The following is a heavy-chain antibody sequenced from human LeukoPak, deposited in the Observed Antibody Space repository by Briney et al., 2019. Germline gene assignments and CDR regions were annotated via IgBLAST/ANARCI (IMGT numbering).Heavy chain of an antibody. V-gene: IGHV3-23*01. J-gene: IGHJ1*01. CDR1: GFTFSSYA. Sequence: GGSLRLSCAASGFTFSSYAMSWVRQAPGKGLEWVSAISGSGGSTYYADSVKGRFTISRDNSKNTLYLQMNSLRAEDTAVYYCAKKGPYYYDSSGYSLPTEYFQHWGQGTLVTVSS. CDR2: ISGSGGST. CDR3: AKKGPYYYDSSGYSLPTEYFQH. D-gene: IGHD3-22*01.